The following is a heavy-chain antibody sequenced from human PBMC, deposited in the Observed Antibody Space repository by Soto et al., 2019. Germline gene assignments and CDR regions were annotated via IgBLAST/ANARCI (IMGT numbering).Heavy chain of an antibody. Sequence: GGSLRLSCAASGFTFSSYSMNWVRQAPGKGLEWVSSISSSSSYIYYADSVKGRFTISRDNAKNSLYLQMSSLRSEDTAVYYCASVLKKAATGILDYWGQGTLVTVSS. J-gene: IGHJ4*02. CDR1: GFTFSSYS. CDR2: ISSSSSYI. V-gene: IGHV3-21*04. CDR3: ASVLKKAATGILDY. D-gene: IGHD2-8*02.